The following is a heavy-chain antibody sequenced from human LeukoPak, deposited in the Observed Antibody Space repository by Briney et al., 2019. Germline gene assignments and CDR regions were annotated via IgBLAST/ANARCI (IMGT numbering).Heavy chain of an antibody. CDR1: GFTFSDYY. J-gene: IGHJ4*02. CDR2: ISYDGSNK. D-gene: IGHD1-26*01. CDR3: ARAHRPLVGPTLYYFDY. V-gene: IGHV3-30*03. Sequence: PGGSLRLSCAASGFTFSDYYMSWIRQAPGKGLEWVAIISYDGSNKYYADSVKGRFTISRDNSKNTLYLQMSSLRADDTAVYYCARAHRPLVGPTLYYFDYWGQGTLVTVSS.